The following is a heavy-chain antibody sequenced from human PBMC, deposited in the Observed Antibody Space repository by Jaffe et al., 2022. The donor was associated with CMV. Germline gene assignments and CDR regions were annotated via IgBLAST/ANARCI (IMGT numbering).Heavy chain of an antibody. CDR3: ARYIAGDSSGYQYYYYYGMDV. Sequence: QVTLKESGPVLVKPTETLTLTCTVSGFSLSNARMGVSWIRQPPGKALEWLAHIFSNDEKSYSTSLKSRLTISKDTSKSQVVLTMTNMDPVDTATYYCARYIAGDSSGYQYYYYYGMDVWGQGTTVTVSS. CDR2: IFSNDEK. V-gene: IGHV2-26*01. CDR1: GFSLSNARMG. D-gene: IGHD3-22*01. J-gene: IGHJ6*02.